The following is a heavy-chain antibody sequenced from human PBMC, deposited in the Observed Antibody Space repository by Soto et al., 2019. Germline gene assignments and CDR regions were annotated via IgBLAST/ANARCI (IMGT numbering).Heavy chain of an antibody. Sequence: GGSLRLSCASSGFTFISYAMSWVRQAQGKGLEWVSAISGSGGSTYYADSVRGRFTISRDNSKNTLYLQMNSLRVEDTAVYYCAKQYQLLSFGWFDPWGQGTLVTVSS. J-gene: IGHJ5*02. D-gene: IGHD2-2*01. CDR2: ISGSGGST. CDR1: GFTFISYA. CDR3: AKQYQLLSFGWFDP. V-gene: IGHV3-23*01.